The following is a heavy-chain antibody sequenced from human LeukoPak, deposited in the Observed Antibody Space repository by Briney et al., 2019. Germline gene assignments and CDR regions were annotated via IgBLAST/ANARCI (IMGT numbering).Heavy chain of an antibody. V-gene: IGHV1-2*02. Sequence: GASVKVSCKASGYTFTSYYMHWVRRAPGQGLEWMGWVDPRSGITKCTQKFQGRVTMTRDTSINTVYVDLSGLTFDDTAVYYCATDNYGMLDYWGQGTLVTVSS. J-gene: IGHJ4*02. CDR2: VDPRSGIT. D-gene: IGHD3-9*01. CDR3: ATDNYGMLDY. CDR1: GYTFTSYY.